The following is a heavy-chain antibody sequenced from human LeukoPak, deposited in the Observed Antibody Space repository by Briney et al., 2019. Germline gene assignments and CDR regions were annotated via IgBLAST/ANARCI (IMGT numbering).Heavy chain of an antibody. Sequence: GGSLRLSCAASGFTFSSYSMNWVRQAPGKGLEWVSSISAAISTYYADSVKGRFAVSRDNSKNTLYLQMDSLRADDTAIYYCTRGRYYYDSGGYYYFDDWGQGTQVTVSS. CDR2: ISAAIST. V-gene: IGHV3-48*01. J-gene: IGHJ4*02. CDR1: GFTFSSYS. D-gene: IGHD3-22*01. CDR3: TRGRYYYDSGGYYYFDD.